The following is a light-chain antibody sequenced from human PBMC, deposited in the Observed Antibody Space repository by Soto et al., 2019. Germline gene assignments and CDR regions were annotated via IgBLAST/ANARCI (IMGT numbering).Light chain of an antibody. CDR2: GAS. CDR1: QSVSRN. Sequence: EIVMTQSPATLSLSPGERATLSCRASQSVSRNLAWYQQTPGQAPRPLVYGASTRATGIPARFSGSGSGTEFTLTISSLQSEDFAVYYCQQYSNWPPITFGQGTRLEIK. V-gene: IGKV3-15*01. CDR3: QQYSNWPPIT. J-gene: IGKJ5*01.